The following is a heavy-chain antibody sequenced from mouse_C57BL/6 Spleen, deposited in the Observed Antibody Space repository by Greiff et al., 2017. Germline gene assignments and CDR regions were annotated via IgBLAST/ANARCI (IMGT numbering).Heavy chain of an antibody. CDR2: IDPSDSYT. D-gene: IGHD1-1*01. Sequence: QVQLKQSGAELVKPGASVKLSCKASGYTFTSYWMQWVKQRPGQGLEWIGEIDPSDSYTNYNQKFKGKATLTVDTSSSTAYMQLSSLTSEDSAVYYCARRGITTVVAKFDYWGQGTTLTVSS. J-gene: IGHJ2*01. CDR1: GYTFTSYW. CDR3: ARRGITTVVAKFDY. V-gene: IGHV1-50*01.